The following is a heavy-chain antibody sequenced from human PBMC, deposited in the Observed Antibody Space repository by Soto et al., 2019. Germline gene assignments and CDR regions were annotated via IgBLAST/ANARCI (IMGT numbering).Heavy chain of an antibody. CDR1: GFTFSSDA. CDR2: ISGSGGST. J-gene: IGHJ4*02. Sequence: LRLSCAASGFTFSSDAMSWVRQAPGKGLEWVSAISGSGGSTYYADSVKGRFTISRDNSKNTLYLQMNSLRAEDTAVYYCAKDVGAHLFKYYFDYWGKGTLVTVSS. D-gene: IGHD1-26*01. V-gene: IGHV3-23*01. CDR3: AKDVGAHLFKYYFDY.